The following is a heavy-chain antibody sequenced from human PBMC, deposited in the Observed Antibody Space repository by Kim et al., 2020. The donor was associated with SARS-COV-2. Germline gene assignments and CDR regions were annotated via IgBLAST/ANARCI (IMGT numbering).Heavy chain of an antibody. CDR1: GYTFTNYA. J-gene: IGHJ4*02. Sequence: ASVKVSCKASGYTFTNYAIHWMRQAPGQRLEWMGWLNAVSGNTKYSQMCQGRVTLTRDTSAHTAYMELRNVSSEDTAGYYCARDHRSCSTITGYGEAMDYWGQGTLVTVAS. D-gene: IGHD5-18*01. CDR3: ARDHRSCSTITGYGEAMDY. V-gene: IGHV1-3*01. CDR2: LNAVSGNT.